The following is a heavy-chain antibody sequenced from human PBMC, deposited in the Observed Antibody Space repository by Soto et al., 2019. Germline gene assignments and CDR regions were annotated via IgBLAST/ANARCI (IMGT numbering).Heavy chain of an antibody. Sequence: ASVKVSCKVSGYTLPELSMHWVRQAPGKGLEWMGGFDPEDGETIYAQKFQGRVTMTEDTSTDTAYMELSSLRSEDTALYYCARFPFRHCSGGSGSYGMDVWGQGTTVTVSS. CDR3: ARFPFRHCSGGSGSYGMDV. CDR1: GYTLPELS. J-gene: IGHJ6*02. V-gene: IGHV1-24*01. D-gene: IGHD2-15*01. CDR2: FDPEDGET.